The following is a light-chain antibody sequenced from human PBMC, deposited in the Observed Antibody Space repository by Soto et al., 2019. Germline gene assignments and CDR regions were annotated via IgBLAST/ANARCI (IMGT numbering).Light chain of an antibody. Sequence: DIQMTQSRTSLYASVGDRVSITCRASQSISSWLAWYQQKPGKAPKLLIYDASSLESGVPSRFSGSGSGTEVTLTISSLQPDDFATYYRQQYNSYLWTFGQGTKVEIK. J-gene: IGKJ1*01. CDR1: QSISSW. CDR2: DAS. CDR3: QQYNSYLWT. V-gene: IGKV1-5*01.